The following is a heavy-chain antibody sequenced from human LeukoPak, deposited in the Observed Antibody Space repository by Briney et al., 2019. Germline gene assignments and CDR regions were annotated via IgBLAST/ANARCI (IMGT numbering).Heavy chain of an antibody. Sequence: SGTLSLTCTVSGGSISSGGYSWSWIRQHPGKGLEWIGYIYYSGSTYYNPSLKSRVTISVGTSKNQFSLKLSSVTAADTAVYYCARAYYYDSSGYYYRPEPRYYFDYWGQGTLVTVSS. V-gene: IGHV4-31*03. D-gene: IGHD3-22*01. CDR2: IYYSGST. J-gene: IGHJ4*02. CDR3: ARAYYYDSSGYYYRPEPRYYFDY. CDR1: GGSISSGGYS.